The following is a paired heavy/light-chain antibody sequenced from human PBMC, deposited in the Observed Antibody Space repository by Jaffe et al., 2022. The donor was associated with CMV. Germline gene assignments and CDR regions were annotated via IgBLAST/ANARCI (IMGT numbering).Light chain of an antibody. CDR3: QAWDSSTAAV. Sequence: SYELTQPPSVSVSPGQTASITCSGDKLGDKYACWYQQKPGQSPVLVIYQDSKRPSGIPERFSGSNSGNTATLTISGTQAMDEADYYCQAWDSSTAAVFGGGTKLTVL. J-gene: IGLJ2*01. CDR2: QDS. CDR1: KLGDKY. V-gene: IGLV3-1*01.
Heavy chain of an antibody. CDR1: GFTFSSYS. J-gene: IGHJ6*02. CDR2: ISSSSSYI. D-gene: IGHD4-17*01. Sequence: EVQLVESGGGLVKPGGSLRLSCAASGFTFSSYSMNWVRQAPGKGLEWVSSISSSSSYIYYADSVKGRFTISRDNAKNSLYLQMNSLRAEDTAVYYCARDSAYGGNSWASDYYYGMDVWGQGTTVTVSS. V-gene: IGHV3-21*01. CDR3: ARDSAYGGNSWASDYYYGMDV.